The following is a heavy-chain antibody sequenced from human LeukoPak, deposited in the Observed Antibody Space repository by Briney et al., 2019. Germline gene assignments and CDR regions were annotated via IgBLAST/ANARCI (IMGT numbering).Heavy chain of an antibody. CDR3: ARGIAAAGRWFDP. J-gene: IGHJ5*02. CDR1: GGSISSSSYY. Sequence: SETLSLTCTVSGGSISSSSYYWGWIRQPPGEGLEWIGYIYYSGSTNYNPSLKSRVTISVDTSKNQFSLKLSSVTAADTAVYYCARGIAAAGRWFDPWGQGTLVTVSS. CDR2: IYYSGST. D-gene: IGHD6-13*01. V-gene: IGHV4-61*05.